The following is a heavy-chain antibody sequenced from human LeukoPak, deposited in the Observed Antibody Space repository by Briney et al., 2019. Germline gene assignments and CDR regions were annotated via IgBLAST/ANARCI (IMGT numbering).Heavy chain of an antibody. Sequence: GASVKVSCKASGYTFTSYDINWVRQATGQGPEWMGWMNPSSGNTGYAQKFQGRVTMTRNTSISTAYMELSSLRSEDTAVYYCARGPPPYYDILTGYYKSDNWFDPWGQGTLVTVSS. D-gene: IGHD3-9*01. J-gene: IGHJ5*02. CDR3: ARGPPPYYDILTGYYKSDNWFDP. CDR1: GYTFTSYD. V-gene: IGHV1-8*01. CDR2: MNPSSGNT.